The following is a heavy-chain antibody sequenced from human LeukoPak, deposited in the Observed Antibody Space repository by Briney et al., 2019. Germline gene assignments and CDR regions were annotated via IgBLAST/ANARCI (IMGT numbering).Heavy chain of an antibody. J-gene: IGHJ6*02. CDR3: ARAGILTGYYTKYYYYYGMDV. Sequence: SETLSLTCAVYGGSFSGYYWSWIRQPPGKGLEWIGEINHSGSTNYNTSLKSRVTMSVDTSKNQFSLKLSSVTAADTAVYYCARAGILTGYYTKYYYYYGMDVWGQGTTVTVSS. D-gene: IGHD3-9*01. CDR1: GGSFSGYY. V-gene: IGHV4-34*01. CDR2: INHSGST.